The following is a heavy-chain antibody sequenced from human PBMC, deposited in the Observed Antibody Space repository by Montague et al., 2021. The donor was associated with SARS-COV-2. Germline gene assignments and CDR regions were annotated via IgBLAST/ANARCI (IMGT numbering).Heavy chain of an antibody. D-gene: IGHD3-10*01. Sequence: SLRLSCAASGFAFSNSAMNWVRQAPGKGLEWVSGSSGSDGGTHYADSVKGRFTISRDNSENVLYLQMNSLRAGDTALYYCAKDSYYYGLGYGMDVWGQGTTVTVSS. J-gene: IGHJ6*02. CDR1: GFAFSNSA. CDR2: SSGSDGGT. V-gene: IGHV3-23*01. CDR3: AKDSYYYGLGYGMDV.